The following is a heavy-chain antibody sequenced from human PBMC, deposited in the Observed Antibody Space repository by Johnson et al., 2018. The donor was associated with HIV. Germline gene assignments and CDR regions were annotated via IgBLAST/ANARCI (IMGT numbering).Heavy chain of an antibody. J-gene: IGHJ3*01. CDR2: ISYDGSNE. CDR1: GFTFSSYD. V-gene: IGHV3-30*18. Sequence: VQLVESGGGVVQPGRSLRLSCAASGFTFSSYDMHWVRQAPGKRLEWVALISYDGSNEYYADSLKGRFTISRDNSKNTLYLQMNSLRAEDTAVYYCAKDATDFDFWSGPGPDHGISDVWGQGTMVTVSS. D-gene: IGHD3-3*01. CDR3: AKDATDFDFWSGPGPDHGISDV.